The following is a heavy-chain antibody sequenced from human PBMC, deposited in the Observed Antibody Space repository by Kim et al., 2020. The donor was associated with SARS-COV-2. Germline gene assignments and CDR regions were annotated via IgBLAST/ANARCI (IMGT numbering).Heavy chain of an antibody. V-gene: IGHV1-3*01. J-gene: IGHJ6*02. CDR3: ASETLYCSSTSGPIFYGMDV. CDR1: GYTFTSYA. Sequence: ASVKVSCKASGYTFTSYAMHWVRQAPGQRLEWMGWINAGNGNTKYSQKFQGRVTITRDTSASTAYMELSSLRSEDTAVYYCASETLYCSSTSGPIFYGMDVWGQGTTVTVSS. D-gene: IGHD2-2*01. CDR2: INAGNGNT.